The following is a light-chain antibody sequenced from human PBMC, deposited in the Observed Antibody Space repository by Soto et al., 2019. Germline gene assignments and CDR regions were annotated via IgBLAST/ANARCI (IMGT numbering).Light chain of an antibody. CDR1: QSVSTSY. Sequence: ESVLTQSPGTLSLSPGERSTLSCRASQSVSTSYLAWYQQKPGQAPRLLIYGASSRATGIPDRFSGSGSGTDFTLTINRLEPEDFAVYYCQQYNNWPAWTFGQGTKVDIK. J-gene: IGKJ1*01. CDR2: GAS. CDR3: QQYNNWPAWT. V-gene: IGKV3-20*01.